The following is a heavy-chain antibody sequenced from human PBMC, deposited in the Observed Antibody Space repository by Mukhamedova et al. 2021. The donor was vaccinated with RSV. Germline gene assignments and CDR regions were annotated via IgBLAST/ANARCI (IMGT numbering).Heavy chain of an antibody. J-gene: IGHJ4*02. D-gene: IGHD3-10*01. CDR2: ISSSGSTI. V-gene: IGHV3-11*01. CDR3: ARYVDGSGSHRRSDY. Sequence: IRQAPGKGLEWVSYISSSGSTIYYADSVKGRFTISRDNAKNSLYLQMNSLRAEDTAVYYCARYVDGSGSHRRSDYLGQGTLVTVS.